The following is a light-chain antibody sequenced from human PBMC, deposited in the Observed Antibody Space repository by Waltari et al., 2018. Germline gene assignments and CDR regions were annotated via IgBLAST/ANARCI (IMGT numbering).Light chain of an antibody. J-gene: IGKJ4*01. CDR1: QSLSGW. CDR3: LQYIRSPLT. CDR2: KTS. Sequence: DIKMTQSPSSLSASVGDTVSITCRASQSLSGWLDWYQQKPGKAPKLLIYKTSNLQSGVSSRFSGSGSGTEFTLTIRSLQPEDFATYYCLQYIRSPLTFGGGTKVEIK. V-gene: IGKV1-5*03.